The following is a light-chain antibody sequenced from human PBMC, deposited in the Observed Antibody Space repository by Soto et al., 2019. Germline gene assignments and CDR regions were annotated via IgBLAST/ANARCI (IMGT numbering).Light chain of an antibody. CDR1: QSVRSN. CDR3: QQYNNWPPWT. CDR2: DAS. V-gene: IGKV3-15*01. Sequence: EKVMTHSPATLSVSPGERATLSFGSSQSVRSNVAWYQQKPGQPPRLLIYDASTRATGIPSRFSGSGSGTEFTLTISSLQSEDFAVYYCQQYNNWPPWTFGQGTKVDIK. J-gene: IGKJ1*01.